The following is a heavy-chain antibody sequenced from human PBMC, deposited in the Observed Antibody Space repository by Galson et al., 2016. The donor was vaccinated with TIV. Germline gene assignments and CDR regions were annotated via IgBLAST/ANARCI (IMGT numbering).Heavy chain of an antibody. D-gene: IGHD6-13*01. Sequence: SVKVSCKASGYTFPDCYMHWVRQAPGEGLEWMGIINPDGGETNYTQKFQDRVITSRDMSTTTVYMELSSLRSKDTAMYFCARAAPDQHFDYWGQGSLVTVSS. CDR2: INPDGGET. V-gene: IGHV1-46*01. CDR3: ARAAPDQHFDY. J-gene: IGHJ4*02. CDR1: GYTFPDCY.